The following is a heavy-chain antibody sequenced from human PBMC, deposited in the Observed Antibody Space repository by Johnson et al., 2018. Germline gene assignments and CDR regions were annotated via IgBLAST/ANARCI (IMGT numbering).Heavy chain of an antibody. D-gene: IGHD4-17*01. CDR3: AKCYGVYVYYYCGMDV. Sequence: VQLVQSGGGVVKPGGSLRLSCAASGFTFDDYAMRWVRQSPGKGLEWVSGISWDTGSIAYADSVKGRFTISRDNSKNTLYLQMNSLRAEDTAGYYCAKCYGVYVYYYCGMDVWGQGTTVTVSS. CDR2: ISWDTGSI. J-gene: IGHJ6*02. V-gene: IGHV3-9*01. CDR1: GFTFDDYA.